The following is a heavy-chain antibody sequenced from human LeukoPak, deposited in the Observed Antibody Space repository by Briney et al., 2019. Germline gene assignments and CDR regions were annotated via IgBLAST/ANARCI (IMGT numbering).Heavy chain of an antibody. CDR1: GYTFTSYY. V-gene: IGHV1-46*01. CDR3: ARGSPYYYDSSGSLDDAFDI. Sequence: ASVKVSCKASGYTFTSYYMHWVRQAPGQGLEWMGIINPSGGSTSYAQKFQGRVTMTRDTSTSTVYMELSSLRSEDTAVYYRARGSPYYYDSSGSLDDAFDIWGQGTMVTVSS. D-gene: IGHD3-22*01. J-gene: IGHJ3*02. CDR2: INPSGGST.